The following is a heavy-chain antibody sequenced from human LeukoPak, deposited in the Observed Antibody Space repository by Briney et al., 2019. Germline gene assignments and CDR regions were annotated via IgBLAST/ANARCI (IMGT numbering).Heavy chain of an antibody. Sequence: GGSLRLSCAASGFIFSSYWMTWVRQAPGKGLEWVANIKHDGSEEYYVDSVEGRFTISRDNAKNPLYLQMNSLRAEDTAVYYCARPYCTGGVCFDYWGQGTLVTVSS. J-gene: IGHJ4*02. V-gene: IGHV3-7*05. CDR1: GFIFSSYW. CDR2: IKHDGSEE. D-gene: IGHD2-8*02. CDR3: ARPYCTGGVCFDY.